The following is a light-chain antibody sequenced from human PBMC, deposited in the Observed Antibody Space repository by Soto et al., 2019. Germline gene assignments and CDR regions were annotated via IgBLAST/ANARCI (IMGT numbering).Light chain of an antibody. Sequence: IVLTQSPAALSLSPGERATLSCRASQGINSNLAWYQHKPGQAPRLLIDDASNRATGIPARFSGSGFGTDFTLTIRSPEPEDFAVYYCQRLSTFGQGTRLEIK. CDR3: QRLST. CDR2: DAS. V-gene: IGKV3-11*01. CDR1: QGINSN. J-gene: IGKJ5*01.